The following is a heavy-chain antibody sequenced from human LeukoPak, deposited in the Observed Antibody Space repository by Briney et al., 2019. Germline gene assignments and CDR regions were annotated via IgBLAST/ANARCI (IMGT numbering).Heavy chain of an antibody. J-gene: IGHJ6*04. CDR1: GFTFSSYA. V-gene: IGHV3-23*01. Sequence: PGGSLRLSCAASGFTFSSYAMSWVRQAPGKGLEWVSAISGSGGSTYYADSVKGRFTISRDNSKNTLYLQMNSLRAEDRAVYYCAGGGVVVPAAMVRYYYYGMDVWGKGTTVTVSS. D-gene: IGHD2-2*01. CDR2: ISGSGGST. CDR3: AGGGVVVPAAMVRYYYYGMDV.